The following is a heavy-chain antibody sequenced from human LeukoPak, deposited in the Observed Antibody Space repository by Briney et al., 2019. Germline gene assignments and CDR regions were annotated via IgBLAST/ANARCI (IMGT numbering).Heavy chain of an antibody. D-gene: IGHD1-26*01. CDR1: GYTFTSYG. V-gene: IGHV1-18*01. CDR2: MSAYNGNT. J-gene: IGHJ4*01. CDR3: ARGLAVGASIHY. Sequence: ASVKVSCKASGYTFTSYGISWVRQPPGQGLEWMGWMSAYNGNTNYAQKLQRRVTMTTDTSTSTAYMELRSRRSNDTAVYYCARGLAVGASIHYWGQGTLVTVSS.